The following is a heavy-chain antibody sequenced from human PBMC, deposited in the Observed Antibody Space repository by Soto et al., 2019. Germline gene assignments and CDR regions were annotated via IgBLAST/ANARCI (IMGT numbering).Heavy chain of an antibody. CDR2: IYYSGST. J-gene: IGHJ4*02. CDR3: ARHGPIAAAGTVFDY. CDR1: GGSISNYY. D-gene: IGHD6-13*01. V-gene: IGHV4-59*08. Sequence: QVQLQESGPGLVKPSETLSLTCTVSGGSISNYYWSWIRQPPGKGLEWIGYIYYSGSTRYNPSLTSRVTISVDTSKNPFSLKLSSVTAADTAVYYCARHGPIAAAGTVFDYWGQGTLVTVSS.